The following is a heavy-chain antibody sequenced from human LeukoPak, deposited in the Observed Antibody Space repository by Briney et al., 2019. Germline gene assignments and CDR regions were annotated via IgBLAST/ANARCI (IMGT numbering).Heavy chain of an antibody. CDR2: IFYSGSS. Sequence: SETLSLTCTVSGGSINSSSYYWGWIRQPPGKGLEWIGSIFYSGSSYYNPSLKSRVTISVDTSKNQFSLKLNSVTAADTAVYYCARHQKHNSYYSDYWGQGTLVTVSS. D-gene: IGHD5-24*01. J-gene: IGHJ4*02. CDR3: ARHQKHNSYYSDY. V-gene: IGHV4-39*01. CDR1: GGSINSSSYY.